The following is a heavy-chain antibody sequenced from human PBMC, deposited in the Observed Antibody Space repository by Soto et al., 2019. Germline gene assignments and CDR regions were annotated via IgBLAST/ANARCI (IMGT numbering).Heavy chain of an antibody. J-gene: IGHJ3*02. V-gene: IGHV4-59*01. Sequence: SHTLSLTCTVSGGSISSYYWSWIRQPPGKGLEWIGYIYYSGSTNYNPSLKSRVTISVDTSKNQFSLKLSSVTAADTAVYYCARDRGYSYGHRSFDICDQATM. CDR3: ARDRGYSYGHRSFDI. CDR2: IYYSGST. CDR1: GGSISSYY. D-gene: IGHD5-18*01.